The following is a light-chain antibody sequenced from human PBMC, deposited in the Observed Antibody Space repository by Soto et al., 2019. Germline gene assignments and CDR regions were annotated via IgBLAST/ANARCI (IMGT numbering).Light chain of an antibody. CDR2: DVS. CDR1: SSDVGGYNY. V-gene: IGLV2-14*01. J-gene: IGLJ2*01. CDR3: SSYTSSSPPVV. Sequence: QSALTQPASVSGSPVQSITISCTGTSSDVGGYNYVSWYQQHPGKAPKLMIYDVSNRPSGVSTRFSGSKSGNTASLTISGLQAEDEADYYCSSYTSSSPPVVFGGGTTLTVL.